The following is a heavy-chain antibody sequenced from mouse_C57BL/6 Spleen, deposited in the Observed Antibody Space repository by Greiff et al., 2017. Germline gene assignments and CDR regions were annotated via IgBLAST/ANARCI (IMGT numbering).Heavy chain of an antibody. CDR2: ISYDGSN. CDR1: GYSITSGYY. D-gene: IGHD2-5*01. J-gene: IGHJ4*01. Sequence: EVKLMESGPGLVKPSQSLSLTCSVTGYSITSGYYWNWIRQFPGNKLEWMGYISYDGSNNYNPSLKNRISITRDTSKNQFFLKLNSVTTEDTATYYCARSSYYSNYAGWDYWGQGTSVTVSS. V-gene: IGHV3-6*01. CDR3: ARSSYYSNYAGWDY.